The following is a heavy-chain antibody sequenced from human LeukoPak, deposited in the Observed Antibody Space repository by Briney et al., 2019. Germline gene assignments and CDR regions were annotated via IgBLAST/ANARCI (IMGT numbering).Heavy chain of an antibody. D-gene: IGHD4-17*01. CDR1: GGSFSGYY. J-gene: IGHJ5*02. CDR2: INHSGST. CDR3: AVIHDYGTP. Sequence: KSSETLSLTCAVYGGSFSGYYWSWIRQPPGKGLEWIGEINHSGSTNYNPSLKSRVTISVDTSKNQFSLKLSSVTAADTAVYYGAVIHDYGTPWGQGTLVTVSS. V-gene: IGHV4-34*01.